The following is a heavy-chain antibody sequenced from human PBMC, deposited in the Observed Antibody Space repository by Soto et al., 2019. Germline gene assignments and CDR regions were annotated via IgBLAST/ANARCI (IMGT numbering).Heavy chain of an antibody. Sequence: EVQLVESGGGLVQPGGSLRLSCAASGFTFSSYSMIWVRQPPGKGLECISYIDSGGTTIYQTDSVKGRFTISRDNAKNSLYLQMNSLRGEDTAVYYCARRTSGWYSDYWGLRTLVTVSS. CDR3: ARRTSGWYSDY. D-gene: IGHD6-19*01. J-gene: IGHJ4*02. CDR2: IDSGGTTI. CDR1: GFTFSSYS. V-gene: IGHV3-48*01.